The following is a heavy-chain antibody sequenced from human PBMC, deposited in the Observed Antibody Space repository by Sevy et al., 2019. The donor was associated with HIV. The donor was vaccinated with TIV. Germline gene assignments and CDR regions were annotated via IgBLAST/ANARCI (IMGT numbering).Heavy chain of an antibody. CDR2: ISSSGSSI. Sequence: GGSLRLTCAASGFTFSSYEMNWVRQAPGKGLEWVSYISSSGSSIYYADSVKGRSTISRDNAKNSQYLQMNSLRAEDTAVNYCARGGRQIDVYNRRDAFDIWGQGTMVTVSS. D-gene: IGHD1-1*01. J-gene: IGHJ3*02. V-gene: IGHV3-48*03. CDR1: GFTFSSYE. CDR3: ARGGRQIDVYNRRDAFDI.